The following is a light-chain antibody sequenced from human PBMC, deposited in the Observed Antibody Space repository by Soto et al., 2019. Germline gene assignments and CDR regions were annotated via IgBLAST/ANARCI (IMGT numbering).Light chain of an antibody. CDR2: KAS. V-gene: IGKV1-5*03. Sequence: DIQMTQSPSTLSGSVGDRVTITCRASQTISSWLAWYQQKPGKAPKLLIYKASTLKSGVPSRFSGSGSGTEFTLTISSLQPDDFATYYCQHYNSAPLNCGGGTKVDIK. CDR3: QHYNSAPLN. CDR1: QTISSW. J-gene: IGKJ4*01.